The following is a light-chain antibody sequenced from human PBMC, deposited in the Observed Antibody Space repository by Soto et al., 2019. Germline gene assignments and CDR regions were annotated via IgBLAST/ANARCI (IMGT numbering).Light chain of an antibody. J-gene: IGKJ1*01. CDR3: QQFDSSGT. CDR1: QSVSSTF. V-gene: IGKV3-20*01. CDR2: GAS. Sequence: EIVLTQSPGSLSLSPGERATLSCRASQSVSSTFFAWYQQRPGQAPRLLMYGASSRATGIPERFSGSGSGTDVTLTISILEPEDFAVYYCQQFDSSGTFGQGTKVEIK.